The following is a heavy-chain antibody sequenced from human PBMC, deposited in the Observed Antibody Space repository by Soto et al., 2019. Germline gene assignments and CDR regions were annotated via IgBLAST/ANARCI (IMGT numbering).Heavy chain of an antibody. J-gene: IGHJ6*02. Sequence: QVQLVESGGGVVQPGRSLRLSCAASGFTFSTYAMHWVRQAPGKGLEWVAVMPHDGSNESYADSVKGRFTVSRDNSKNTVYLQMNTLRTEDTAVYYCARDQVGYRSFIYYYGMDVWGQGTTVTVSS. CDR2: MPHDGSNE. D-gene: IGHD5-18*01. V-gene: IGHV3-30-3*01. CDR3: ARDQVGYRSFIYYYGMDV. CDR1: GFTFSTYA.